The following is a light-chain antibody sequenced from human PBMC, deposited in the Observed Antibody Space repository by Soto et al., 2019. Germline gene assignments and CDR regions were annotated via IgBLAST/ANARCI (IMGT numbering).Light chain of an antibody. J-gene: IGKJ1*01. CDR2: GAS. CDR3: QQYGGSPLWT. CDR1: QSVSSSY. Sequence: EIVLTQSPGTLSLSPGERATLSCRASQSVSSSYLAWYQQKPGQAPRLLIYGASNRVSGIPDRFSDSGSGTDFTLTISRLEPEDFAVYYCQQYGGSPLWTFGQGTKVDIK. V-gene: IGKV3-20*01.